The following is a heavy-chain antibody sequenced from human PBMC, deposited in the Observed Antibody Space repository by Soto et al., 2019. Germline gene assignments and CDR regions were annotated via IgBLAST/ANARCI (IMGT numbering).Heavy chain of an antibody. D-gene: IGHD3-10*01. V-gene: IGHV3-48*02. CDR3: ARDQNYYGSGSYSPN. CDR2: ISSSSSTI. Sequence: EVQLVESGGGLVQPGGSLRLSCAASGFTFSSYSMNWVRQAPGKGLEWVSYISSSSSTIYYADSVKGRFTISRDNAKNSLYLQMNSLRDEDTAVYYCARDQNYYGSGSYSPNWGQGTLVTVSS. J-gene: IGHJ4*02. CDR1: GFTFSSYS.